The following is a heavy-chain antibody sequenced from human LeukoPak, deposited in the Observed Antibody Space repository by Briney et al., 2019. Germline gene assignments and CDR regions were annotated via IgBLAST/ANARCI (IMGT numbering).Heavy chain of an antibody. V-gene: IGHV4-30-2*01. CDR3: ARANYYDFWSGSDYNWFDP. CDR2: IYHSGST. D-gene: IGHD3-3*01. Sequence: PSETLSPTCTVSGGSISSGGYYWSWIRQPPGKGLEWIGYIYHSGSTYYNPSLKSRVTISVDRSKNQFSLKLSSVTAADTAVYYCARANYYDFWSGSDYNWFDPWGQGTLVTVSS. J-gene: IGHJ5*02. CDR1: GGSISSGGYY.